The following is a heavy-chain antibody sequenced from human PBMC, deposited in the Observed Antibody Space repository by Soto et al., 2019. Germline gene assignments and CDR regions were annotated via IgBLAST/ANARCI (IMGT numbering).Heavy chain of an antibody. CDR3: ARHVGDIVVVPAAMTMDV. V-gene: IGHV5-51*01. D-gene: IGHD2-2*01. CDR1: GYXFTSYW. Sequence: EXLKISCKGSGYXFTSYWIVWVRHMPGKGLELMGIIYPGDSDTRYSPSFQGQVTISADKSISTAYLQWSSLKASDTAMYYCARHVGDIVVVPAAMTMDVWGQGTTGTVSS. J-gene: IGHJ6*02. CDR2: IYPGDSDT.